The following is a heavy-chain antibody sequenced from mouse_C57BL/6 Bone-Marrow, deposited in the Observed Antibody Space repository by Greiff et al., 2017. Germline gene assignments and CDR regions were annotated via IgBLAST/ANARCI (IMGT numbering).Heavy chain of an antibody. CDR2: IDPENGDT. CDR1: GFNIKDDY. CDR3: LPYYGSSPHYYAMDY. Sequence: EVLLKESGAELVRPGASVKLSCTASGFNIKDDYMHWVKQRPEQGLEWIGWIDPENGDTEYASKFQGKATITADTSSNTAYLQLSSLTSEDTAVYYSLPYYGSSPHYYAMDYWGQGTSVTVSS. D-gene: IGHD1-1*01. J-gene: IGHJ4*01. V-gene: IGHV14-4*01.